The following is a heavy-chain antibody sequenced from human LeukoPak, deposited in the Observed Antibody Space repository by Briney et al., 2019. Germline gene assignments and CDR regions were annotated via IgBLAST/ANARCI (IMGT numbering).Heavy chain of an antibody. CDR1: GYSISSGYY. CDR3: ARGLTIFGVVTPQGHYLDY. D-gene: IGHD3-3*01. J-gene: IGHJ4*02. CDR2: IYHSGST. V-gene: IGHV4-38-2*02. Sequence: PSETLSLTCTVSGYSISSGYYWGWIRQPPGKGLEWIGSIYHSGSTYYNPSLKSRVTISVDTSKNQFSLKLCSVTAADTAVYYCARGLTIFGVVTPQGHYLDYWGQGTLVTVSS.